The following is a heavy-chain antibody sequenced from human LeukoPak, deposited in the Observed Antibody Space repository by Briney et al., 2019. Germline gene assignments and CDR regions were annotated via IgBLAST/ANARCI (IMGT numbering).Heavy chain of an antibody. CDR3: ARAKGAVDHNWFDP. Sequence: ASVKVSCKASGYTFTVYYMHWVRQAPGQGLEWMGRINPNSGGTNYAQKFQGRVTMTRDTSISTAYMELSRLRSDDTAVYYCARAKGAVDHNWFDPWGQGTLVTVSS. V-gene: IGHV1-2*06. J-gene: IGHJ5*02. CDR2: INPNSGGT. CDR1: GYTFTVYY. D-gene: IGHD6-19*01.